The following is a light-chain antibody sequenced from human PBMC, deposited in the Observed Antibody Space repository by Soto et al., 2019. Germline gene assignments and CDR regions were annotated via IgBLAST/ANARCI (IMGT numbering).Light chain of an antibody. J-gene: IGKJ4*01. CDR3: QPYNNLPLT. Sequence: EIVLTQSPGTLSLSPGERATLSCRASQSVSSAYLAWYQQKPGQAPRLLIYDVSSRATGIPDRFSGSGSGTDFTLTINSLQSEEFAIYYCQPYNNLPLTFGGGTKVESK. CDR1: QSVSSAY. V-gene: IGKV3-20*01. CDR2: DVS.